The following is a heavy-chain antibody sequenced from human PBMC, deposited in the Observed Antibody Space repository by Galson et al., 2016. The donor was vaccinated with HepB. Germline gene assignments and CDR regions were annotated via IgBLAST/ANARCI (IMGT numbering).Heavy chain of an antibody. CDR2: TYKRSKWHT. J-gene: IGHJ6*02. CDR1: GDSVSNSNVA. CDR3: ARVATAVRSGWKTLAPRFYYSGVDV. D-gene: IGHD6-19*01. Sequence: CAISGDSVSNSNVAWNWIRQSPSRGLEWLGGTYKRSKWHTDYAGSVKGRMTINTDTVRNQFSLQLQSVTPEDTAVYYCARVATAVRSGWKTLAPRFYYSGVDVWGHGTTVTVSS. V-gene: IGHV6-1*01.